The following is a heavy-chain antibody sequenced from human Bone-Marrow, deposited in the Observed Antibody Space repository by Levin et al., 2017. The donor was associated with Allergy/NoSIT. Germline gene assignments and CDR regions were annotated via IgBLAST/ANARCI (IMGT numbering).Heavy chain of an antibody. CDR2: ISSTSTYI. D-gene: IGHD3-3*01. V-gene: IGHV3-21*01. CDR3: TRNWESTISDVFDI. Sequence: KAGGSLRLSCAASGFTFTGYAMNWVRQAPGKGLEWVSSISSTSTYINYADSVKGRFTISTDHAKNSLYLQMNSLRAEDTAVYYCTRNWESTISDVFDIWGQGTVVTVSS. J-gene: IGHJ3*02. CDR1: GFTFTGYA.